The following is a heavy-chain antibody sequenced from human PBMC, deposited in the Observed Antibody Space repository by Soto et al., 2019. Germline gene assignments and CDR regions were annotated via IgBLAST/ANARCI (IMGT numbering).Heavy chain of an antibody. V-gene: IGHV1-24*01. D-gene: IGHD3-22*01. CDR3: ATRAPSGYYPYDAFDI. CDR1: GYTLTELS. J-gene: IGHJ3*02. CDR2: FDPEDGET. Sequence: ASVKVSCKVSGYTLTELSMHWVRQAPGKGLEWMGGFDPEDGETIYAQKFQGRVTMTEDTSTDTAYMELSSLRSEDTAVYYCATRAPSGYYPYDAFDIWGQGTMVTVSS.